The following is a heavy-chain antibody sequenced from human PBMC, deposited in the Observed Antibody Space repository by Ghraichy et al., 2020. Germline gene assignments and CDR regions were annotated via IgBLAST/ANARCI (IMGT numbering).Heavy chain of an antibody. CDR3: ASDPTKWLRLGYFDY. CDR2: ISSISSYI. V-gene: IGHV3-21*01. J-gene: IGHJ4*02. Sequence: GGTLRLSCAASGFTFSSSAMNWVRQAPGKGLEWVSSISSISSYIYYADPVKGRFTISRDNAKKSMYLQMNSLRAEDTAVYYCASDPTKWLRLGYFDYWGQGTLVTVSS. CDR1: GFTFSSSA. D-gene: IGHD5-12*01.